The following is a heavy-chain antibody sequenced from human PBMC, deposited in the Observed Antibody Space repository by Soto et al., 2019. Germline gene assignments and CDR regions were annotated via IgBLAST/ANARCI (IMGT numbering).Heavy chain of an antibody. Sequence: ASVKVSCKASGFTFTSSAVQWGRHARGQRLEWIGWIVVGSGNTNYAQKFQERVTITRDMSTSTAYMELSSLRSEDTAVYYCAADLQTKYYYYGMDVWGQGTTVTVSS. V-gene: IGHV1-58*01. CDR3: AADLQTKYYYYGMDV. J-gene: IGHJ6*02. CDR1: GFTFTSSA. CDR2: IVVGSGNT.